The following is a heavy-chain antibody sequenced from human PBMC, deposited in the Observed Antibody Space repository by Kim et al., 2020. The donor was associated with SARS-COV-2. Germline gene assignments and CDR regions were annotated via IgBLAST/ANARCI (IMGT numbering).Heavy chain of an antibody. CDR3: ARQVGGYSGYDYRFDY. Sequence: SVQGQVTISADKSISTAYLQWSSLKTSDTAMYYCARQVGGYSGYDYRFDYWGQGTLVTVSS. D-gene: IGHD5-12*01. J-gene: IGHJ4*02. V-gene: IGHV5-51*01.